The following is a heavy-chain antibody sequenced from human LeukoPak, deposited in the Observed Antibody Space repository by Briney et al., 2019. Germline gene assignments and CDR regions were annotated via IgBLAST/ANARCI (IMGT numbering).Heavy chain of an antibody. V-gene: IGHV3-23*01. D-gene: IGHD5-24*01. CDR3: ARSEDGFT. CDR2: LRGGDGSA. J-gene: IGHJ5*02. Sequence: PGGSLRLSCAASGFTISTYDMSWVRQAPGKGLEWVSALRGGDGSAHYRDSVKGRLTVSRDNSKNTLFLQMNSLRAEDTAVYYCARSEDGFTWGLGTPVTVSS. CDR1: GFTISTYD.